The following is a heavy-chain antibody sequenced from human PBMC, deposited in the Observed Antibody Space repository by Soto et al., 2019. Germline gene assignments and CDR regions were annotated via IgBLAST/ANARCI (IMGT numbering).Heavy chain of an antibody. CDR2: IYYSGST. J-gene: IGHJ4*02. CDR1: GGSFSGYY. CDR3: ARAHSRDGYNYGD. D-gene: IGHD5-12*01. Sequence: SETLSVTCAVYGGSFSGYYSSWIRQPPGKGLEWIGYIYYSGSTNYNPSLKSRVTISVDTSKNQFSLKLSSVTAADTAVYYCARAHSRDGYNYGDWGQGTLVTVSS. V-gene: IGHV4-59*01.